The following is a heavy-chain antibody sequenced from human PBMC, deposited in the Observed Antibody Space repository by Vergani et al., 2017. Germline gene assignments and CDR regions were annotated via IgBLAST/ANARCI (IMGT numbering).Heavy chain of an antibody. CDR2: ISSSSSTI. D-gene: IGHD4-23*01. Sequence: EVQLLESGGGLVQPGGSLRLSCAASGFTFSSYSMNWVRQAPGKGLEWVSYISSSSSTIYYADSVKGRFTISRDNAKNSLYLQMNSLRAEDTAVYYCARPNYYGGKGYWGQGTLVTVSS. CDR1: GFTFSSYS. V-gene: IGHV3-48*01. CDR3: ARPNYYGGKGY. J-gene: IGHJ4*02.